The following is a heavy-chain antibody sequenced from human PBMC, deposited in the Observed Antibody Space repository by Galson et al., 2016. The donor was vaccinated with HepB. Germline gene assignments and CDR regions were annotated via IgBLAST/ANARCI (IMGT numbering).Heavy chain of an antibody. Sequence: SLRLSCAASGFTSSIYAMNWVRQPPGKGLEWVSTVMGSGVTTYYADSVKGRFTVSRDNFRNTVYLQMNSLRAEDTAVYYCAKEFGREYYGSSGPWGQGTLVTVSS. CDR3: AKEFGREYYGSSGP. V-gene: IGHV3-23*01. J-gene: IGHJ5*02. D-gene: IGHD3-22*01. CDR2: VMGSGVTT. CDR1: GFTSSIYA.